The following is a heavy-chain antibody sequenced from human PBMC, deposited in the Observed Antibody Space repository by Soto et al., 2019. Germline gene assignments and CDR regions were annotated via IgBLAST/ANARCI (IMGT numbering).Heavy chain of an antibody. D-gene: IGHD3-22*01. CDR1: GYTFTSYY. V-gene: IGHV1-46*01. J-gene: IGHJ6*02. CDR2: INPSGGST. Sequence: GASVKVSCKASGYTFTSYYMHWVRQAPGQGLEWMGIINPSGGSTSYAQKFQGRVTMTRDTSTSTVYMELSSLRSEDTAVYYCARDDTLYYYDSSGPPDYYYYYGMDVWGQGTTVTVSS. CDR3: ARDDTLYYYDSSGPPDYYYYYGMDV.